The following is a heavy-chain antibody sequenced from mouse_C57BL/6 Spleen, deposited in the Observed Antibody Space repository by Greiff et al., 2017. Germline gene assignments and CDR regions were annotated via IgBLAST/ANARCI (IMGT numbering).Heavy chain of an antibody. D-gene: IGHD1-1*01. Sequence: EVKLMESGEGLVKPGGSLKLSCAASGFTFSSYAMSWVRQTPEKRLEWVAYISSGGDYIYYADTVKGRFTISRDNARNTLYLQMSSLKSEDTAMYYCTRGNYYGSGDAMDYWGQGTSVTVSS. CDR2: ISSGGDYI. CDR3: TRGNYYGSGDAMDY. V-gene: IGHV5-9-1*02. J-gene: IGHJ4*01. CDR1: GFTFSSYA.